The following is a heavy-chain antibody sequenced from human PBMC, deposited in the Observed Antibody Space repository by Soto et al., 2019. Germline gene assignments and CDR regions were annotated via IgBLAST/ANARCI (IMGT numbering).Heavy chain of an antibody. Sequence: ASVKVSCKASGYTFTAYYIYWVRQAPGQGLEWMGWINPNSGGTEYAQKFQGWVTMTRDTSISTAYMELSRLTSDDTAVYYCARAYSSYYMDVWGKGTAVTVSS. CDR2: INPNSGGT. J-gene: IGHJ6*03. CDR1: GYTFTAYY. CDR3: ARAYSSYYMDV. D-gene: IGHD1-26*01. V-gene: IGHV1-2*04.